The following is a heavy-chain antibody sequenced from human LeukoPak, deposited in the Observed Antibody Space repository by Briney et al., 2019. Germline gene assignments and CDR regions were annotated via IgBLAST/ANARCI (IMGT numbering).Heavy chain of an antibody. Sequence: SETLSLTCAVSGGSISSGGYSWCWIRQPPGKGLEWIGHISHSGSTYYNPSLKSRVSISLDRSKNQFSLNLTSVSGADTAVYFCARGRPANMAFDIWGQGTMVPVSS. V-gene: IGHV4-30-2*01. D-gene: IGHD6-25*01. CDR3: ARGRPANMAFDI. CDR1: GGSISSGGYS. J-gene: IGHJ3*02. CDR2: ISHSGST.